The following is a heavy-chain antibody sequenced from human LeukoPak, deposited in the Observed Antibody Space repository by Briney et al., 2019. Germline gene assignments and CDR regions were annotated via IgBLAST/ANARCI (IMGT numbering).Heavy chain of an antibody. CDR1: GFTFSSYS. J-gene: IGHJ4*02. CDR3: ARGPMYYYDSSGYYFDY. V-gene: IGHV3-21*01. Sequence: SGGSLRLSCAASGFTFSSYSINWVRQAPGKGLEWVSSISSSSSYIYYADSVKGRFTISRDNAKNSLYLQMNSLRAEDTAVYYCARGPMYYYDSSGYYFDYWGQGTLVTVPS. CDR2: ISSSSSYI. D-gene: IGHD3-22*01.